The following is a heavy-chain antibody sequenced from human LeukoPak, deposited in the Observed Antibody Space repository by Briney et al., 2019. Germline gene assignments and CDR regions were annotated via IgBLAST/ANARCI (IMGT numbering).Heavy chain of an antibody. Sequence: GASVKVSCKASGGTFSSYAMSWVRQAPGKGLEWVSAISGSGGSTYYADSVKGRFTISRDNSKNTLYLQMNSLRAEDTAVYYCAKDPYYDSSGSIYYWGQGTLVTVSS. CDR2: ISGSGGST. J-gene: IGHJ4*02. D-gene: IGHD3-22*01. V-gene: IGHV3-23*01. CDR1: GGTFSSYA. CDR3: AKDPYYDSSGSIYY.